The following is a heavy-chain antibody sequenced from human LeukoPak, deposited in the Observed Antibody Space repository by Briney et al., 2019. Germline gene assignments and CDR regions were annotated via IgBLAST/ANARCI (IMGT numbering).Heavy chain of an antibody. CDR1: GGSISSSSYY. D-gene: IGHD3-16*02. CDR2: IYYSGST. Sequence: PSETLSLTCTVSGGSISSSSYYWGWIRQPPGKGLEWIGSIYYSGSTYYNPSLKSRVTMSVDTSKNQFSLKLSSVTAADTAVYYCARVSTFGGVIVPLDYYYYYMDVWGKGTTVTVSS. J-gene: IGHJ6*03. CDR3: ARVSTFGGVIVPLDYYYYYMDV. V-gene: IGHV4-39*07.